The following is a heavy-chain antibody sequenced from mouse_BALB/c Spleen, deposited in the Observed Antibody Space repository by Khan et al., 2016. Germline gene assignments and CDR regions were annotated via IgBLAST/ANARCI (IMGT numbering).Heavy chain of an antibody. J-gene: IGHJ3*01. CDR2: INTYTGEP. Sequence: QIQLVQSGPELKMPGETVKISCKASGYTFTNYGMNWVKQAPGKGLKWMGWINTYTGEPTYADDFKGRFAFSLETSASTAYLQINNLKNEDTATYFCARDVITTSGASAYWGQGTLVTVSA. V-gene: IGHV9-3-1*01. CDR1: GYTFTNYG. D-gene: IGHD2-4*01. CDR3: ARDVITTSGASAY.